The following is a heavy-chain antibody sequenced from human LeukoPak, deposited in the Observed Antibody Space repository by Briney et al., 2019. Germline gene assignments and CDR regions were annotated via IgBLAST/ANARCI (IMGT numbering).Heavy chain of an antibody. CDR3: ARDMAVAGTARSYFDY. Sequence: LGGSLRLSCAASGFTFSSYGMHWVRQAPGKGLEWVAVIWYDGSNKYYADSVKGRFTISRDNSKNTLYLQMNSLRAEDTAVYYCARDMAVAGTARSYFDYWGQGTLVTVSS. D-gene: IGHD6-19*01. V-gene: IGHV3-33*01. CDR2: IWYDGSNK. CDR1: GFTFSSYG. J-gene: IGHJ4*02.